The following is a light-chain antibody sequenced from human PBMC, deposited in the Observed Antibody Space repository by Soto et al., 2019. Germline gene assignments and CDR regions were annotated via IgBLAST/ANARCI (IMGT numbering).Light chain of an antibody. Sequence: QSALTQPASVSGSPGQSITISCSGGTSDIGTYNYVPWYQHHPGKVPKVMIYEVSNRPPGVSNRLSGSKSGNTASLTISGLQAEAEADYYCSSYTTSATLVFGGGTQLNVL. V-gene: IGLV2-14*01. CDR3: SSYTTSATLV. CDR2: EVS. J-gene: IGLJ3*02. CDR1: TSDIGTYNY.